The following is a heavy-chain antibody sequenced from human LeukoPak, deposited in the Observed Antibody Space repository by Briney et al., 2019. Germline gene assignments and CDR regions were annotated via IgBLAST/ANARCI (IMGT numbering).Heavy chain of an antibody. J-gene: IGHJ4*02. V-gene: IGHV3-20*04. D-gene: IGHD1-26*01. Sequence: PGGSLRLSCAASGFTFDDYGFSWVRQAPGKGLEWVSDVNWNGGGTGYADSVKGRFTVSRDNAKDTLYLQMNSLRVDDTALYYCARERIGGSLDYWGQGTLVTVSS. CDR3: ARERIGGSLDY. CDR2: VNWNGGGT. CDR1: GFTFDDYG.